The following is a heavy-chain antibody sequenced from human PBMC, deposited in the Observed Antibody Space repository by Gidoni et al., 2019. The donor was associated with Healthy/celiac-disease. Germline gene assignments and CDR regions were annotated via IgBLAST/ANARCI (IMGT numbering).Heavy chain of an antibody. D-gene: IGHD3-9*01. V-gene: IGHV4-30-4*01. CDR2: IYYSGST. CDR3: ARSEVYYDILTGYYRGDYMDV. Sequence: QVQLQESGPGLVKPSQTLSLACTVSGGSVSRGDYYWSWIRQPPGKGLEWIGYIYYSGSTYYNPYLKSRVTISVDTSKNQFSLKLSSVTAADTAVYYCARSEVYYDILTGYYRGDYMDVWGKGTTVTVSS. J-gene: IGHJ6*03. CDR1: GGSVSRGDYY.